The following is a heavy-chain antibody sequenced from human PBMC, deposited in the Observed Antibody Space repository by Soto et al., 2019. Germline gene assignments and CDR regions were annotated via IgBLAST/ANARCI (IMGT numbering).Heavy chain of an antibody. CDR2: ISPILGIT. CDR1: GGTLSNYN. Sequence: QVHLVQSGAEVKKPGSSVKVSCKASGGTLSNYNFNWVRQAPGQGLEWMGRISPILGITDYAQRSQGRVTITADKPTSIAYMEVNNLRSEDTAVYYCATSFATMRDNGFDPWGQGTLVTVSS. V-gene: IGHV1-69*02. D-gene: IGHD3-3*01. CDR3: ATSFATMRDNGFDP. J-gene: IGHJ5*02.